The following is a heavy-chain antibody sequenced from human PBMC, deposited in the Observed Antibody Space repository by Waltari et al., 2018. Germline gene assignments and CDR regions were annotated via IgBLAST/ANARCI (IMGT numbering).Heavy chain of an antibody. CDR3: ATGSPVPFDY. V-gene: IGHV3-15*01. CDR2: IKSKTDGGTT. Sequence: EVQLVESGGGLVKPGGSLSLSCAASGFTFSNAWMSWVRQPPGKGLEWVGRIKSKTDGGTTDYAAPVKGRFTISRDDSKNTLYLQMNSLKTDDTAVYYCATGSPVPFDYWGQGTLVTVSS. J-gene: IGHJ4*02. D-gene: IGHD3-10*01. CDR1: GFTFSNAW.